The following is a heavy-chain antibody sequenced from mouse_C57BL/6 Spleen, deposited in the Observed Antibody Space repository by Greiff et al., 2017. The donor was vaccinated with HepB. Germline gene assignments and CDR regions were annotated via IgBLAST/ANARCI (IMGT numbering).Heavy chain of an antibody. J-gene: IGHJ3*01. CDR3: AREGTYYSNYEGVAY. Sequence: VQLQQSGAELVKPGASVKISCKASGYAFSSYWMNWVKQRPGKGLEWIGQIYPGDGDTNYNGKFKGKATLTADKSSSTAYMQLSSLTSEDSAVYFCAREGTYYSNYEGVAYWGQGTLVTVSA. V-gene: IGHV1-80*01. CDR2: IYPGDGDT. CDR1: GYAFSSYW. D-gene: IGHD2-5*01.